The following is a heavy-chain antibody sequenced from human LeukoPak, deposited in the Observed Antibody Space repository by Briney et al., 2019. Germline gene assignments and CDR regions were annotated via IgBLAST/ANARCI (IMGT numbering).Heavy chain of an antibody. CDR3: AKDLYSNYGPADY. D-gene: IGHD4-11*01. V-gene: IGHV3-23*01. J-gene: IGHJ4*02. CDR2: INGGGVNT. CDR1: GFTFSSDA. Sequence: GGSLRLSCAASGFTFSSDAMSWVRQAPGKGLEWVSTINGGGVNTHYADSVGGRFTISRDNSKNTLFLQMNSLRDEDTAVYYCAKDLYSNYGPADYWGQGILVTVSS.